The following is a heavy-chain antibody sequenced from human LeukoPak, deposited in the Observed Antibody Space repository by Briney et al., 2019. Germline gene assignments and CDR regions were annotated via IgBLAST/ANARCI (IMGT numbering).Heavy chain of an antibody. Sequence: GGSLRLSCAASGFTFSSYGMHWVRQALGKGLECVAFIHYDGSNQYYADSVKGRFTISRDNSKNTLYLQMNSLRAEDTAVYYCARRAGAYSHPYDYWGQGTLVTVSS. D-gene: IGHD4/OR15-4a*01. J-gene: IGHJ4*02. CDR2: IHYDGSNQ. CDR1: GFTFSSYG. CDR3: ARRAGAYSHPYDY. V-gene: IGHV3-30*02.